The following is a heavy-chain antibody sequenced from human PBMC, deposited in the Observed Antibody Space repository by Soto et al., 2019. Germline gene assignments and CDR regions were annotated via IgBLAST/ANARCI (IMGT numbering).Heavy chain of an antibody. Sequence: SETLSLACAVYGGSFSGYYLSWILHPPGKWLDCIGEMNHLLSTKYNPSLESRVTMSVDTSKIRFSLKLSSVTAADTAVYYFARVDDYWGQGSLVTVSS. CDR3: ARVDDY. J-gene: IGHJ4*02. V-gene: IGHV4-34*01. CDR1: GGSFSGYY. CDR2: MNHLLST.